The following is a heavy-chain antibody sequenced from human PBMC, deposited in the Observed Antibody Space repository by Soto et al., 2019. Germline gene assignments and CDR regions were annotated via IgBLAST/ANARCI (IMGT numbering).Heavy chain of an antibody. Sequence: ASVKASCKASGYTFTCYDIYWVRQATGQGLEWMGWMNPNSGNTGYAQKLQGRVTMTRNTSISTAYMELSSLRSEDTAVYYCASLSHRRYCSGGSCYSMDYWGQGTLVTVSS. CDR3: ASLSHRRYCSGGSCYSMDY. D-gene: IGHD2-15*01. CDR2: MNPNSGNT. CDR1: GYTFTCYD. V-gene: IGHV1-8*01. J-gene: IGHJ4*02.